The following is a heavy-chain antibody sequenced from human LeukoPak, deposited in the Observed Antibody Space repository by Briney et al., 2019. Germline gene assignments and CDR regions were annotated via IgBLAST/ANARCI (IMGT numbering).Heavy chain of an antibody. J-gene: IGHJ6*02. CDR1: GYTFTGYY. D-gene: IGHD3-10*01. CDR2: INPNSGGT. Sequence: ASVKVSCKASGYTFTGYYMHWVRQAPGQGLEWMGWINPNSGGTNYAQKFQGWVTMTRDTSISTAYMELSRLRSDDTAVYYCARDQGRRSGSDAYYNGVDVWGQGTTVTVSS. V-gene: IGHV1-2*04. CDR3: ARDQGRRSGSDAYYNGVDV.